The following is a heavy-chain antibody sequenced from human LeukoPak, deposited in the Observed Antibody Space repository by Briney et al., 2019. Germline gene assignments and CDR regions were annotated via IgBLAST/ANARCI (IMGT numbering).Heavy chain of an antibody. Sequence: WETLSLTCTVSGYSISSGYYWGWIRQPPGKGLEWIGSIYHSGSTYYNPSLKSRVTISVDTSKNQFSLKLSSVTAADTAVYYCARDPYYDSSGREDGAFDIWGQGTMVTVS. D-gene: IGHD3-22*01. CDR1: GYSISSGYY. J-gene: IGHJ3*02. V-gene: IGHV4-38-2*02. CDR2: IYHSGST. CDR3: ARDPYYDSSGREDGAFDI.